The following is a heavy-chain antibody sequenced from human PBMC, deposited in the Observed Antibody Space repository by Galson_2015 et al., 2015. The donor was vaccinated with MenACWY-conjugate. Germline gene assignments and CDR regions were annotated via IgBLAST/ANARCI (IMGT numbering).Heavy chain of an antibody. D-gene: IGHD3-16*01. V-gene: IGHV3-7*03. CDR2: IKPDGSDI. CDR3: VRWGLAYAMDV. J-gene: IGHJ6*02. CDR1: GFTFSDYY. Sequence: SLRLSCAASGFTFSDYYMSWIRQAPGKGLDWVANIKPDGSDIECADSVKARITISRDNAQNTLYLQMDSLRVGDTAVYYCVRWGLAYAMDVWGQGTTVTVSS.